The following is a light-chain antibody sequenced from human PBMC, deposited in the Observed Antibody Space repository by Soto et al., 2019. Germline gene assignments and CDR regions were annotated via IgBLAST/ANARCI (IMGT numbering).Light chain of an antibody. Sequence: DIVMTRSPYSLAVSLGERATINCKSSQSVLYSSNNKNFLAWYQQKPGQPPKLLIYWASTRESGVPDRFSGSGSGTDFTLTISSLQAEDVAVYYCQHYYSTPPTFGQGTKADIK. CDR2: WAS. CDR3: QHYYSTPPT. CDR1: QSVLYSSNNKNF. J-gene: IGKJ1*01. V-gene: IGKV4-1*01.